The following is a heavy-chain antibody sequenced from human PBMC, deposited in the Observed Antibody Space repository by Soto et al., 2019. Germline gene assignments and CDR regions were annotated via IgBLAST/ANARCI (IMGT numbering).Heavy chain of an antibody. Sequence: GGSLRLSCAASGFTVSSNYMSWVRQAPGKGLEWVSVIYSGGSTYYADSVKGRFTISRDNAKNSLYLQMNSLRAEDTAVYYCAREADYVNWFDPWGQGTLVTVSS. CDR3: AREADYVNWFDP. J-gene: IGHJ5*02. D-gene: IGHD4-17*01. CDR1: GFTVSSNY. CDR2: IYSGGST. V-gene: IGHV3-66*01.